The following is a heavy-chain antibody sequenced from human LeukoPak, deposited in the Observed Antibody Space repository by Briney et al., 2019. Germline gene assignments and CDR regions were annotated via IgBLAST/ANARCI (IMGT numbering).Heavy chain of an antibody. Sequence: SETLSLTCTVSGGSISSSSYYWGWIRQPPGKGLEWIGRIYTSGSTNYNPSLKSRVTMSVDTSKNQFSLKLSSVTAADTAVYYCGSNWSDFDYWGQGILVTVSS. CDR3: GSNWSDFDY. J-gene: IGHJ4*02. D-gene: IGHD1-1*01. CDR2: IYTSGST. CDR1: GGSISSSSYY. V-gene: IGHV4-39*07.